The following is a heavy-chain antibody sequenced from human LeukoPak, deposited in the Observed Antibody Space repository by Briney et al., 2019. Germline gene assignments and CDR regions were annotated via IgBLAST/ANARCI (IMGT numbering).Heavy chain of an antibody. CDR1: GFTFRTYS. Sequence: PGGSLRLSCVASGFTFRTYSMNWVRQAPGKGLEWVSVIYSGGSTYYADSVKGRFTISRDNSKNTLYLQMNSLRAEDTAVYYCARGGYCSSTSCYRGAFDIWGQGTMVTVSS. CDR2: IYSGGST. CDR3: ARGGYCSSTSCYRGAFDI. V-gene: IGHV3-66*02. J-gene: IGHJ3*02. D-gene: IGHD2-2*02.